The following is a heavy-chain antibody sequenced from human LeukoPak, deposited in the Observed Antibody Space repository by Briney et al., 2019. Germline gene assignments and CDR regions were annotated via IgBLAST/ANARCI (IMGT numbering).Heavy chain of an antibody. Sequence: PSETLSLTCTVSGGSISSSSYYWGWIRQHPGKGLEWIGSIYYSGSTYYNPSLKSRVTISVDTSKNQFSLKLSSVTAADTAVYYCARQLIAAAGSFDYWGQGTLVTVSS. V-gene: IGHV4-39*01. CDR2: IYYSGST. J-gene: IGHJ4*02. CDR3: ARQLIAAAGSFDY. CDR1: GGSISSSSYY. D-gene: IGHD6-13*01.